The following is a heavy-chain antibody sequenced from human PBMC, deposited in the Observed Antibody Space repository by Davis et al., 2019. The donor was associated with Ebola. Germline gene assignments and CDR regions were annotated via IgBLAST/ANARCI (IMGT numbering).Heavy chain of an antibody. CDR1: GFTVSSNH. J-gene: IGHJ5*02. CDR3: ARGQNWFDP. V-gene: IGHV3-53*01. CDR2: INSEDTT. Sequence: GESLKISCAASGFTVSSNHMNWVRQAPGKGLEWVSIINSEDTTYYADSVKGRFTISRDNSKNTLYLQMNSLRAEDTAVYYCARGQNWFDPWGQGTLVTVSS.